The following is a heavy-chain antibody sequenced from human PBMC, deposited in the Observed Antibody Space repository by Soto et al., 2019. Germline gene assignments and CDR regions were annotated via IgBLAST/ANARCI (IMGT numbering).Heavy chain of an antibody. D-gene: IGHD3-16*01. V-gene: IGHV4-59*01. CDR1: GGSISSYY. J-gene: IGHJ4*02. CDR2: IYYSGST. CDR3: AIGILLRTFYFDY. Sequence: SETLSLTCTVSGGSISSYYWSWIRQPPGKGLEWIGYIYYSGSTNYNPSLKSRVTISVDTSKNQFSLKLSSVTAADTAVYYCAIGILLRTFYFDYWGQGTLVTVSS.